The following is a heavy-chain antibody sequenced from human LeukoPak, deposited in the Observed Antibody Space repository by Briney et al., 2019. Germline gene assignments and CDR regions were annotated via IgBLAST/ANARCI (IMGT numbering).Heavy chain of an antibody. V-gene: IGHV4-39*01. CDR3: ARHSVIPGTEYAFDI. CDR1: GGSISSNSYY. Sequence: PSETLSLTCTVSGGSISSNSYYWGWIRQPPGKGLEWIGSIYYSGSTNYNPSLKSRVTISVDKSKNQFSLKLNSVTAADTAVYYCARHSVIPGTEYAFDIWGQGTMVTVSS. J-gene: IGHJ3*02. D-gene: IGHD2/OR15-2a*01. CDR2: IYYSGST.